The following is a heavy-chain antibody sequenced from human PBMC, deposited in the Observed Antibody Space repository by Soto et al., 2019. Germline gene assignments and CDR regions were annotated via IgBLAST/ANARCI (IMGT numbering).Heavy chain of an antibody. V-gene: IGHV3-30*18. Sequence: GGSLRLSCAASGFTFSSYGMHWVRQAPGKGLEWVAVISYDGSNKYYADSVKGRFTISRDNSKNTLYLQMNSLRAEDTAVYYCAKMRPYDSSGFGARDVWGQGTTVTVSS. CDR2: ISYDGSNK. D-gene: IGHD3-22*01. J-gene: IGHJ6*02. CDR1: GFTFSSYG. CDR3: AKMRPYDSSGFGARDV.